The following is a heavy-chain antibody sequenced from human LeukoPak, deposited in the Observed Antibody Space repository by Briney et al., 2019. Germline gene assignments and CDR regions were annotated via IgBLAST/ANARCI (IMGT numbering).Heavy chain of an antibody. J-gene: IGHJ4*02. CDR3: AKPKFYGDYSFDY. CDR1: GFTFNTYT. Sequence: PGGSLRLSCAASGFTFNTYTMNWVRQAPGKGLEWVSYISGSSGIIDYADSVRGRFTISRDNAKNTLYLQMNSLRAEDTAVYYCAKPKFYGDYSFDYWGQGTLVTVSS. CDR2: ISGSSGII. V-gene: IGHV3-48*01. D-gene: IGHD4-17*01.